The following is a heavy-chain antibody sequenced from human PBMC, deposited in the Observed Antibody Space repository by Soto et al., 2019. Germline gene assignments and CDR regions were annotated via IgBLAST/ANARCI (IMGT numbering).Heavy chain of an antibody. Sequence: EVQLVESGGGLVQPGGSLRLSCAASGFTFSSYWMHWVRQPPGKGLVWVSRINSDGSSTSYAESVKGRFTISRDNAKNTLFLQMNSLGAEDTAVYYCXXSTYGYVGNNWGQGTLVTVSS. V-gene: IGHV3-74*01. CDR2: INSDGSST. J-gene: IGHJ4*02. D-gene: IGHD5-18*01. CDR1: GFTFSSYW. CDR3: XXSTYGYVGNN.